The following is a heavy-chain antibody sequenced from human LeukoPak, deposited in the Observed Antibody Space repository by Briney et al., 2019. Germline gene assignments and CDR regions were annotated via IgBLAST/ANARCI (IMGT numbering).Heavy chain of an antibody. J-gene: IGHJ4*02. V-gene: IGHV4-61*02. CDR3: ARHIPYDYEDY. CDR1: GGSISSGSYY. CDR2: IYTSGST. Sequence: SPTLSLTCPVPGGSISSGSYYWSWIRQPPGKGLEWIGRIYTSGSTYYNPSLKSRVTISVDTSKNQFSLKLSSVTAADTAVYYCARHIPYDYEDYWGQGTLVTVSS. D-gene: IGHD4-17*01.